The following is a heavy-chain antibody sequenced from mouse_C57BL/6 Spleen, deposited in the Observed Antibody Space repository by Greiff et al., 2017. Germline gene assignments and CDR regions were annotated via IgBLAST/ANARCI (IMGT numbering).Heavy chain of an antibody. CDR2: IDPSDSYT. CDR1: GYTFTSYW. Sequence: QVQLKQPGAELVMPGASVKLSCKASGYTFTSYWMHWVKQRPGQGLEWIGEIDPSDSYTNYNQKFKGKSTLTVDKSSSTAYMQLSSLTSEDSAVYYCAREGSDYWGQGTTLTVSS. CDR3: AREGSDY. V-gene: IGHV1-69*01. J-gene: IGHJ2*01.